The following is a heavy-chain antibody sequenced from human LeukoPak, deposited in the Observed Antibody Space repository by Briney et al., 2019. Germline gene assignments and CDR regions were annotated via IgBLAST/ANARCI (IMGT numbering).Heavy chain of an antibody. V-gene: IGHV1-18*01. CDR3: ARTPPGYSSSGYHY. Sequence: ASVKVSCKASGYTFTSYGISWVRQAPGQGLEWMGWISDYNGNTNYAQKLQGRVTMTTDTSTSTAYMELRSLRSDDTAVYYCARTPPGYSSSGYHYWGQGTLVTVSS. CDR1: GYTFTSYG. J-gene: IGHJ4*02. CDR2: ISDYNGNT. D-gene: IGHD6-13*01.